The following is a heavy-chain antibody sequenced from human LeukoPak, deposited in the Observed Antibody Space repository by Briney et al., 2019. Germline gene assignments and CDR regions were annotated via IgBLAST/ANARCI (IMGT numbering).Heavy chain of an antibody. CDR1: GFSFSNYW. CDR2: INRDGSEK. CDR3: ARRGYSYGYWVSPDY. D-gene: IGHD5-18*01. Sequence: GGSLRRSCAASGFSFSNYWMSWVRQAPGKGLEWVANINRDGSEKAYVDSAKGRFTISRDNGKKSLYLQMNSLGVEDTAIYYCARRGYSYGYWVSPDYWGQGTLVTVSS. J-gene: IGHJ4*02. V-gene: IGHV3-7*05.